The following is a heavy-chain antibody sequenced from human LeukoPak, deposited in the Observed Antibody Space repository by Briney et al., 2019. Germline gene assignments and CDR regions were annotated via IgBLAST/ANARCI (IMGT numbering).Heavy chain of an antibody. CDR2: INPNSGGT. J-gene: IGHJ3*02. CDR1: GYTFTGYY. CDR3: ASYDFWSGYYIDAFDI. D-gene: IGHD3-3*01. Sequence: ASVKVSCKASGYTFTGYYMHWVRQAPGQGLEWMGWINPNSGGTNYAQKFQGRVTMTRDTSISTAYMEPSRLRSDDTAVYYCASYDFWSGYYIDAFDIWGQGTMVTVSS. V-gene: IGHV1-2*02.